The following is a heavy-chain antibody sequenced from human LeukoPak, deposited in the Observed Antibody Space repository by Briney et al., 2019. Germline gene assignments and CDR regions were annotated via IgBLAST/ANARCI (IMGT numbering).Heavy chain of an antibody. CDR1: GGSIRRDY. Sequence: ASETLSLTCTVSGGSIRRDYWSWIRQPPGKGLEWVGYISYSGSTSYNPSLESRVTMSVDTSKNQVSLKVSSVTAADTAVYYCARGTRGSDSSFDFWGQGTPVTVSS. J-gene: IGHJ4*02. CDR3: ARGTRGSDSSFDF. V-gene: IGHV4-59*12. D-gene: IGHD1-1*01. CDR2: ISYSGST.